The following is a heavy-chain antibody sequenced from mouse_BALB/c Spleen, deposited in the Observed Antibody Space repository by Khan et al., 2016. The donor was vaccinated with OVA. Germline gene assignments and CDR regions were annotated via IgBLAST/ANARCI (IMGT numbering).Heavy chain of an antibody. CDR1: GFTFSSYG. J-gene: IGHJ2*01. D-gene: IGHD1-1*01. CDR2: ISGDSNTF. V-gene: IGHV5-17*02. CDR3: ATSYFYGYYFDY. Sequence: EVQLVESGGDLVQPGGSRKLSCAASGFTFSSYGMHWVRQAPEKGLEWVAYISGDSNTFYYADTVKGRFTISRDNPRNTLFLQMTSLMSEDTAMYYCATSYFYGYYFDYWGPGTTLTVSS.